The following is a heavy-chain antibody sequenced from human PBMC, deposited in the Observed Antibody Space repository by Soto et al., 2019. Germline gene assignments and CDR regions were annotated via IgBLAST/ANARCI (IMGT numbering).Heavy chain of an antibody. CDR3: ARDRSSSWSSDY. D-gene: IGHD6-13*01. V-gene: IGHV3-30*03. J-gene: IGHJ4*02. CDR2: ISYDGSDK. Sequence: QVQLVESGGGVVHPGRSLKLSCAASGFTFSSYGMHWVRRAPGKWLEWVAIISYDGSDKYYADSVKGRFTISRDNSKNTLYLQMSSLRPEDTAVYYCARDRSSSWSSDYWGQGTLVTVSS. CDR1: GFTFSSYG.